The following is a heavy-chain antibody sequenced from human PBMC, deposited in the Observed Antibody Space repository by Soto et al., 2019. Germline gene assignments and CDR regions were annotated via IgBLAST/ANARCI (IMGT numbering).Heavy chain of an antibody. CDR3: ARGTMVRGDFDY. D-gene: IGHD3-10*01. V-gene: IGHV1-69*02. CDR1: GGTFSSYT. CDR2: IIPILGIA. Sequence: QVQLVQSGAEVKKPGSSVKVSCKASGGTFSSYTISWVRQAPGQGLEWMGRIIPILGIANYAQKFQGRVTITADKSTSTAYMELSSLRSEDTAVYYCARGTMVRGDFDYWGQGTLVTVSS. J-gene: IGHJ4*02.